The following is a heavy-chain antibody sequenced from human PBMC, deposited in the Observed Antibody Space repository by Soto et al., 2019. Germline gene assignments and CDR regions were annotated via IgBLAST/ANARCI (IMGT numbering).Heavy chain of an antibody. CDR2: ISSSGTTI. CDR1: GLTFSSGE. D-gene: IGHD1-7*01. Sequence: EVQLVESGGGVVQPGGALRLSCSAAGLTFSSGELNWVRQSPGKGLEWVSYISSSGTTIYYAGSVRGRFIISRDNAEKSVYLQMNGLRAEDTAVYYCAGDWTYGGVSDYWGQGTLVTVSS. V-gene: IGHV3-48*03. CDR3: AGDWTYGGVSDY. J-gene: IGHJ4*02.